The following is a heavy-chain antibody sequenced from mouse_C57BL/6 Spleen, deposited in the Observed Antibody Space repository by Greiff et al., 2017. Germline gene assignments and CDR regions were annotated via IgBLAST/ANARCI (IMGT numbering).Heavy chain of an antibody. J-gene: IGHJ4*01. CDR3: ARGGSSYDAMDY. CDR2: ISDGGSYT. D-gene: IGHD1-1*01. Sequence: EVQRVESGGGLVKPGGSLKLSCAASGFTFSSYAMSWVRQTPEKRLEWVATISDGGSYTYYPDNVKGRFTISRDNAKNNLYLQMSHLKSEDTAMYYCARGGSSYDAMDYWGQGTSVTVSS. CDR1: GFTFSSYA. V-gene: IGHV5-4*01.